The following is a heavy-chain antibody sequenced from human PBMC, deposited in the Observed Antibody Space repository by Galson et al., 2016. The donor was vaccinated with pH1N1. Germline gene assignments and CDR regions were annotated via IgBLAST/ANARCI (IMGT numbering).Heavy chain of an antibody. Sequence: SVKVSCKASGYTFTRYYFHWVRQAPGQGLEWMGWISAYNGNTNYAQNLQGRVTMTTDTSTSTAYMELRSLRSDDTAVYYCARVRYYDSSGYYHEDYWGQGTLVTVSS. CDR2: ISAYNGNT. CDR1: GYTFTRYY. J-gene: IGHJ4*02. CDR3: ARVRYYDSSGYYHEDY. V-gene: IGHV1-18*01. D-gene: IGHD3-22*01.